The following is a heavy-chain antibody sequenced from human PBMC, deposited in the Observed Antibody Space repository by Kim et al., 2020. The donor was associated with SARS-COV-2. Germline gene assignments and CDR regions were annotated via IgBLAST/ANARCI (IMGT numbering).Heavy chain of an antibody. D-gene: IGHD1-1*01. V-gene: IGHV3-48*03. Sequence: GGSLRLSCAASGFTFSSYEMNWVRQAPGKGLEWVSYIISSSNSKYYADSVKGRFTISRDNAKDSLYLQMNGLRAEDTAVYYCAREVHVSPDAFDIWGQGTMVTLSS. CDR1: GFTFSSYE. CDR3: AREVHVSPDAFDI. CDR2: IISSSNSK. J-gene: IGHJ3*02.